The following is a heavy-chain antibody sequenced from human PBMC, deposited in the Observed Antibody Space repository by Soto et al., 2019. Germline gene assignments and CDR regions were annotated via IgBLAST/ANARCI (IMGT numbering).Heavy chain of an antibody. CDR3: AIHDFDY. CDR2: IKAGNGNT. Sequence: ASGRVSCRASGYTFPSSAMQCVPQAPGQRLQWMGWIKAGNGNTKYSQQFQGRVPITRDTSASTAYMELSSLRSEATAVYYRAIHDFDYWGQGTLVTVSS. V-gene: IGHV1-3*01. J-gene: IGHJ4*02. CDR1: GYTFPSSA.